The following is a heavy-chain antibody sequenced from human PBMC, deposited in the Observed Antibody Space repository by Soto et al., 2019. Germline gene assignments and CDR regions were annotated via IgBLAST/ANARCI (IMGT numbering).Heavy chain of an antibody. CDR2: ISYDGSNK. Sequence: QVQLVESGGGVVQPGRSLRLSCAASGFTFSSYAMHWVRQAPGKGLEWVAVISYDGSNKYYADSVKGRFTISRDNSKNALDLQMNSLRAEDTAVYYCATALIAAPLDVDYWGQGTLVTVSS. V-gene: IGHV3-30-3*01. D-gene: IGHD6-6*01. CDR3: ATALIAAPLDVDY. CDR1: GFTFSSYA. J-gene: IGHJ4*02.